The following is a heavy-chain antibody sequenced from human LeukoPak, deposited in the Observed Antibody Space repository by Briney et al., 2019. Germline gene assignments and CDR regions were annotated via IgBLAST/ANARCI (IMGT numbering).Heavy chain of an antibody. Sequence: GASVKVSCKASGHTFRDFGISWLRQAPGQGLEWMGWISPYSRNTKYAQKVQGRVTMTTDTSRTTAYLDLRNLRSDDTGMYFCAREGDGELSAWFDPWGQGTLVIVSS. V-gene: IGHV1-18*01. CDR2: ISPYSRNT. J-gene: IGHJ5*02. CDR1: GHTFRDFG. D-gene: IGHD3-10*01. CDR3: AREGDGELSAWFDP.